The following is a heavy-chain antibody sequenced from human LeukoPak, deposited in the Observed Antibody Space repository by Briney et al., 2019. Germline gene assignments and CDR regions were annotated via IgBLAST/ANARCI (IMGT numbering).Heavy chain of an antibody. V-gene: IGHV3-74*01. CDR2: MNSDVSSR. CDR1: GFTFSSYW. CDR3: AREYRSGDFDY. Sequence: GGSLRLSCAASGFTFSSYWMHWVRQAPGKGLVWVSVSRMNSDVSSRSYADSVKGRFTISRDNAKNTLYLQMNSLRAEDTAVYYCAREYRSGDFDYWGQGTLVTVSS. J-gene: IGHJ4*02. D-gene: IGHD3-10*01.